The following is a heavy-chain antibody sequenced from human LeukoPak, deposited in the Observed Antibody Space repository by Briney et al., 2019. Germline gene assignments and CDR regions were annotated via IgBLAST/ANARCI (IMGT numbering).Heavy chain of an antibody. Sequence: SETLSLTYAVYGGSFSGYYWSWIRQPPGKGLEWIGEINHSGSTNYNPSLKSRVTISVDTSKNQFSLKLSSVTAADTAVYYCARGSVRIYYGSGSYSTGIIGYYYMDVWGKGTTVTVSS. CDR3: ARGSVRIYYGSGSYSTGIIGYYYMDV. D-gene: IGHD3-10*01. V-gene: IGHV4-34*01. J-gene: IGHJ6*03. CDR1: GGSFSGYY. CDR2: INHSGST.